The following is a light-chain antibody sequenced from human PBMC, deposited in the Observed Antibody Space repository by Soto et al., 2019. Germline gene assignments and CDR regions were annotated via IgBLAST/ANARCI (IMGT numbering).Light chain of an antibody. CDR3: QSYDSSLRAWV. CDR2: GNS. V-gene: IGLV1-40*01. Sequence: QAVVTQPPSVSGAPGQRVTISCTGSSSNIGAGYDVHWYQHLPETAPKLLMFGNSNRPSGVPDRFSGSKSGTSASLAITGLQAEDEADFYCQSYDSSLRAWVFGGGTKVTVL. CDR1: SSNIGAGYD. J-gene: IGLJ3*02.